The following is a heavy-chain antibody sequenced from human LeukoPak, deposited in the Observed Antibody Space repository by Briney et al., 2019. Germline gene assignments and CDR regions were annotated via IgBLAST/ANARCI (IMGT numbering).Heavy chain of an antibody. D-gene: IGHD2-8*01. Sequence: PGGSLRLSCAASGFTFSSYWMHWVRQAPGKGLVWVSRINPDESRRNYADSVEGRFTISRDNAKNTVFLQINNLRVEDTAVYYYARAGVGNWYYDLWGRGTLVTVSS. CDR2: INPDESRR. CDR3: ARAGVGNWYYDL. J-gene: IGHJ2*01. CDR1: GFTFSSYW. V-gene: IGHV3-74*01.